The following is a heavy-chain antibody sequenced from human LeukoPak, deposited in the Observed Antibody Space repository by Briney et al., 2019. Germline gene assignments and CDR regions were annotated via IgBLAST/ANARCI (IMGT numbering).Heavy chain of an antibody. CDR3: AKDQWYYYGSGSFDAFDI. D-gene: IGHD3-10*01. Sequence: GGSLRLSCAASGFTFSSYGMHWVRQAPGKGLEWVAVIWYDGSNKYYVDSVQGRFTISRDNSKNTLYLQMNSLRAEDTAVYYCAKDQWYYYGSGSFDAFDIWGQGTMVTVSS. J-gene: IGHJ3*02. CDR2: IWYDGSNK. V-gene: IGHV3-30*02. CDR1: GFTFSSYG.